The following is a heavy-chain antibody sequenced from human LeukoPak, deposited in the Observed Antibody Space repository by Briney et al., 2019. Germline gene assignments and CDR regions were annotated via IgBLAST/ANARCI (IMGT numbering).Heavy chain of an antibody. V-gene: IGHV3-30*18. J-gene: IGHJ4*02. Sequence: GGSLRLSCAASGFTLSNYGMHWVRQAPGKGLEWVAVISYDGNNKYSADSVRGRFTISRDNSKNTLYLQMDSLRAEDTALYYCAKGDSGYCSSISCYLDYWGQGTLVTVSS. CDR2: ISYDGNNK. CDR3: AKGDSGYCSSISCYLDY. CDR1: GFTLSNYG. D-gene: IGHD2-2*01.